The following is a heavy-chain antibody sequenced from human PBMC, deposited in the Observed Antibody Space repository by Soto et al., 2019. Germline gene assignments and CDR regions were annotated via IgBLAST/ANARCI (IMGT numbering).Heavy chain of an antibody. J-gene: IGHJ4*02. D-gene: IGHD3-3*01. Sequence: LRLSCAASGFTFSSYSMNWVRQAPGKGLEWVSSISSSSSYIYYADSVKGRFTISRDNAKNSLYLQMNSLRAEDTAVYYCARDPVTIFGVVIGVTDYWGQGTLVTVSS. CDR3: ARDPVTIFGVVIGVTDY. CDR1: GFTFSSYS. CDR2: ISSSSSYI. V-gene: IGHV3-21*01.